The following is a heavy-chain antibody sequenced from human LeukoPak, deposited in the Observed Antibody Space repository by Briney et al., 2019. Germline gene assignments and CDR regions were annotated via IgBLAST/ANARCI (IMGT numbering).Heavy chain of an antibody. D-gene: IGHD2-21*01. CDR1: GFTFSSYG. V-gene: IGHV3-23*01. CDR3: AKLWWSASSSVY. J-gene: IGHJ4*02. CDR2: ISDSGGST. Sequence: GGSLRLSCAASGFTFSSYGMSWVRQAPGKGLEWVSAISDSGGSTYYADSVKGRFTTSRDNSKNTLYLQMNSLRAEDTAVYYCAKLWWSASSSVYWGQGTLVTVSS.